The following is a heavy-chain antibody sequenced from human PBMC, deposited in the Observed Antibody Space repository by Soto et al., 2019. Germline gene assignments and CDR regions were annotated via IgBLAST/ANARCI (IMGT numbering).Heavy chain of an antibody. J-gene: IGHJ5*02. CDR1: GYTFITYG. CDR2: ISAYNGNT. Sequence: QVQLVQSGAEVKKPGASVKVSCKASGYTFITYGISWVRQAPGQGLEWMGWISAYNGNTNYAQKLQGRVTMTTDTSTSTAYLELRTLRSDDTAVYFCARDGYYYGSGDQNWFDPWGQGTLFTVSS. V-gene: IGHV1-18*01. D-gene: IGHD3-10*01. CDR3: ARDGYYYGSGDQNWFDP.